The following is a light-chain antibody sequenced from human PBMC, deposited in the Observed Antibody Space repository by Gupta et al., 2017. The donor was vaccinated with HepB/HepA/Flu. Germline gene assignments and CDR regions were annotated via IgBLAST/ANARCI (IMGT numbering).Light chain of an antibody. J-gene: IGKJ1*01. CDR1: QSVSSN. CDR3: QQYNNWPET. Sequence: EIVMTQSPATLSVSPGERATLSCRASQSVSSNLAWYQQKPGQAPRLLIYGASTRATGIPARFSGSGYGKEFTLPISSLQSEDFAVYYCQQYNNWPETFGQGTKVEIK. CDR2: GAS. V-gene: IGKV3-15*01.